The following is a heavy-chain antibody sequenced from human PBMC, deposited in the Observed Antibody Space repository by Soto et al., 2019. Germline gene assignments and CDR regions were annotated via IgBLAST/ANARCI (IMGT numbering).Heavy chain of an antibody. J-gene: IGHJ3*01. Sequence: QVQLVQSGAEVKKPGSSVTVSCTASGGTLTSFTIYCVRQAPGQGFEWMGSFIPRIDKINYAQKFQGRVTLSADESSNTAYWELSSLTAKDSAVYDCARGGVGEAFDLWGQGTLVTMSS. V-gene: IGHV1-69*18. CDR3: ARGGVGEAFDL. D-gene: IGHD3-10*01. CDR2: FIPRIDKI. CDR1: GGTLTSFT.